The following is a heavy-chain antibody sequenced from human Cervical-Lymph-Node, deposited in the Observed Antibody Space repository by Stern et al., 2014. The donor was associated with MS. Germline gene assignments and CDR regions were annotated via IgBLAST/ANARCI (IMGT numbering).Heavy chain of an antibody. Sequence: VQLVESGGGVVQPGRSLRLSCAASGFTFSSYGMHWVRQAPGKGLEWVAGIWYDGSNKYYADSVKGRFTISRDNSKNTLYLQMNSRRAEDTAVYYCARDLAGDSSSWYSGAFDIWGQGTMVTVSS. D-gene: IGHD6-13*01. CDR3: ARDLAGDSSSWYSGAFDI. J-gene: IGHJ3*02. V-gene: IGHV3-33*01. CDR1: GFTFSSYG. CDR2: IWYDGSNK.